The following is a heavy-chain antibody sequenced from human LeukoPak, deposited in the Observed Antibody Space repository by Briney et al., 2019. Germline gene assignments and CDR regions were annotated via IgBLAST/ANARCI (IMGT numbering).Heavy chain of an antibody. CDR2: ISYRTSHI. Sequence: GSLRLSCTASGFTLSDCDMNWFRQAPGKGLEWVSSISYRTSHIYYADSVKGRFTISRDNAKNSLYLQMDSLRAEDTAVYFCGRAFPPLRTAAAGDYWGQGTLVTVSS. D-gene: IGHD6-13*01. J-gene: IGHJ4*02. CDR1: GFTLSDCD. V-gene: IGHV3-21*01. CDR3: GRAFPPLRTAAAGDY.